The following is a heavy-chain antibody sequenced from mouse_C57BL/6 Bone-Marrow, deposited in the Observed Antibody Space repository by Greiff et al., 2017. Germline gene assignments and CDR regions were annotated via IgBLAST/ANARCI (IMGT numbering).Heavy chain of an antibody. D-gene: IGHD2-1*01. CDR2: IYPRSGNT. V-gene: IGHV1-81*01. J-gene: IGHJ1*03. Sequence: VQLQQSGAELARPGASVKLSCKASGYTFTSYGISWVKQRTGQGLEWIGEIYPRSGNTYYNEKFKGKATLTADKSSSTAYMGLRSLTSEDSAVYFCARWGKGWYFDVWGTGTTVTVSS. CDR3: ARWGKGWYFDV. CDR1: GYTFTSYG.